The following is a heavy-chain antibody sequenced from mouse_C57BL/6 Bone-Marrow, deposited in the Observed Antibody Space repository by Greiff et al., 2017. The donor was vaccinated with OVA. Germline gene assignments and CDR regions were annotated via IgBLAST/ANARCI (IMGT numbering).Heavy chain of an antibody. CDR2: IYPGSGNT. CDR1: GYSFTSYY. D-gene: IGHD2-4*01. V-gene: IGHV1-66*01. CDR3: ARGEDYDDPFYAMDY. J-gene: IGHJ4*01. Sequence: QVQLQQSGPELVKPGASVKISCKASGYSFTSYYIHWVKQRPGQGLEWIGWIYPGSGNTKYNEKFKGKATLTADTSSSTAYMQLSSLTSEDSAVYYCARGEDYDDPFYAMDYWGQGTSVTVSS.